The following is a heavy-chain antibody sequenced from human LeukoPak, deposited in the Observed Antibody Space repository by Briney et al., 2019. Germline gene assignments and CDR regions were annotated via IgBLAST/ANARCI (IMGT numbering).Heavy chain of an antibody. CDR3: ARGSIAAAGTDY. D-gene: IGHD6-13*01. V-gene: IGHV3-74*01. CDR1: GFTFSSYW. CDR2: INSDGSST. Sequence: PGGSLRLSCAASGFTFSSYWMHWVRQAPGKGLVWVSRINSDGSSTSYADSVKGRFTISRDNAKNTLYLQMNSLRAEDTAVYYCARGSIAAAGTDYWGQGTLVTDSS. J-gene: IGHJ4*02.